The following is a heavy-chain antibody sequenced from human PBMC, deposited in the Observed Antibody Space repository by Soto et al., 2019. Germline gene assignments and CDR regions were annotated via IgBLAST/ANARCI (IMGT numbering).Heavy chain of an antibody. D-gene: IGHD6-19*01. CDR1: GFPFDLFN. CDR2: ISSGSVSI. Sequence: EVQLAESGGGFVQPGGYLRLSCVGSGFPFDLFNMNWIRQAPGKGLEWISYISSGSVSIYYADSVKGRFTISRDNAKNSLFLQMNSLRDEDTALYYCARDRRGVAGTARAFETWGQGTMVTVSS. J-gene: IGHJ3*02. CDR3: ARDRRGVAGTARAFET. V-gene: IGHV3-48*02.